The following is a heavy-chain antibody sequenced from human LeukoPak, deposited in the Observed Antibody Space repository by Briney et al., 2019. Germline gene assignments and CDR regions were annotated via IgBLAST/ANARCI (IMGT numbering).Heavy chain of an antibody. CDR3: AREEYSSDWYGHDS. J-gene: IGHJ4*02. D-gene: IGHD6-13*01. CDR1: GGSISSSNW. Sequence: PSGTLSLTRAVSGGSISSSNWWSWVRQPPGKGLEWIGEIYHSGSTNYNPSLKSRVTISVDKSKNQFSLKLSSVTAADTAFYYCAREEYSSDWYGHDSWGQGTLVTVSS. V-gene: IGHV4-4*02. CDR2: IYHSGST.